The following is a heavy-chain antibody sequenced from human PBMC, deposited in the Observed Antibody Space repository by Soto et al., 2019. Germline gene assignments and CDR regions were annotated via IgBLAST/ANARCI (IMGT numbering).Heavy chain of an antibody. Sequence: ASVKVSCKASGYTFTSYYINWVLQATGQGLEWMGWMNPNSGNTGYAQKFQGRVTMTRNTSISTAYMELSSLRSEDTAVYYCARVYCSGGSCYGWFDPWGQGTLVTVSS. D-gene: IGHD2-15*01. CDR1: GYTFTSYY. V-gene: IGHV1-8*01. CDR2: MNPNSGNT. J-gene: IGHJ5*02. CDR3: ARVYCSGGSCYGWFDP.